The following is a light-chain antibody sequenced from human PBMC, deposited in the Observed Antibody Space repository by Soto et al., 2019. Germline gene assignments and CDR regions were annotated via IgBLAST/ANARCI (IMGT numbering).Light chain of an antibody. V-gene: IGKV3-20*01. CDR3: HQYSSLPIT. J-gene: IGKJ5*01. Sequence: EVVLTQSPGTLSLSPGDRVTLSCKASQSIATPYLAWYQQTFGQSPRLLISSTSKRAPDIPDRFSGAGSGTDFTLTISRLESEDSGVYYCHQYSSLPITFGQGKRLVI. CDR2: STS. CDR1: QSIATPY.